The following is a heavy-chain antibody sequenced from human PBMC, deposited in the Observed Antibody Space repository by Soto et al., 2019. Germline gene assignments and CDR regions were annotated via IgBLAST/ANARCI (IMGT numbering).Heavy chain of an antibody. CDR2: INPNSGGT. D-gene: IGHD3-22*01. CDR3: ARGDFDSSANYYAGWFDP. V-gene: IGHV1-2*02. Sequence: SVKVSCKASGYTFTGYYMHWLRQAPGQGLEWMGWINPNSGGTKYAQKFQGRVTMTNDTSISTAYMELSRLGSDDTAVYYCARGDFDSSANYYAGWFDPWGQGTLVTVSS. J-gene: IGHJ5*02. CDR1: GYTFTGYY.